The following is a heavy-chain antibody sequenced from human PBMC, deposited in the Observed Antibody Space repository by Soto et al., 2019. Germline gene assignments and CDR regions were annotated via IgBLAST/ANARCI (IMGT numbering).Heavy chain of an antibody. CDR2: INHSGST. D-gene: IGHD3-10*01. Sequence: SETLSLTCAVYGGSFSGYYWSWIRQPPGKGLEWIGEINHSGSTNYNPSLKSRVTISVDTSKNQFSLKLSSVTAADTAVYYCARRYMVRGVITFHYWGQGTLVTVSS. J-gene: IGHJ4*02. CDR3: ARRYMVRGVITFHY. CDR1: GGSFSGYY. V-gene: IGHV4-34*01.